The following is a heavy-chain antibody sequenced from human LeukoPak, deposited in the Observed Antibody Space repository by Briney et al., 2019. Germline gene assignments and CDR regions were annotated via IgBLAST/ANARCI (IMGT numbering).Heavy chain of an antibody. CDR1: GFTFSSYA. D-gene: IGHD6-19*01. J-gene: IGHJ4*02. CDR2: ISGSGGST. Sequence: GGSLRISCAASGFTFSSYAMSGVRQAPGKGLEWVSAISGSGGSTYYADSVKGRFTISRDNSKNTLYLQMNSLRAEDTAVYYCAKFPPGIAVAGHFDYWGQGTLVTVSS. CDR3: AKFPPGIAVAGHFDY. V-gene: IGHV3-23*01.